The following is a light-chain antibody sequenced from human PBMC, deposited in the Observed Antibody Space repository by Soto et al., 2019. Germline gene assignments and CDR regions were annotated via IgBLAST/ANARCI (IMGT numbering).Light chain of an antibody. CDR3: SSYAGSNVIL. Sequence: QSVLTQPASVSGSPGQSIAISCTGTRSDVGAYNYVSWYQQHPGQGPKLMISETTKRPSGVSNRFSGSNSGNTASLTISGLQAEDEAVYYCSSYAGSNVILFGGGTKLTVL. CDR1: RSDVGAYNY. V-gene: IGLV2-23*01. CDR2: ETT. J-gene: IGLJ2*01.